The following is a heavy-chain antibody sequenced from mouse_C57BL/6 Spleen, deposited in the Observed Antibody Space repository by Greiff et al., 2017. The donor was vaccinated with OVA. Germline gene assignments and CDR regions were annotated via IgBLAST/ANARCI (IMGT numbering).Heavy chain of an antibody. CDR3: TRPPGTMIRYFDV. CDR1: GYTFTDYE. V-gene: IGHV1-15*01. Sequence: QVQLQQSGAELVRPGASVTLSCKASGYTFTDYEMHWVKQTPVHGLEWIGAIDPETGGTAYNQKFKGKAILTADKSSSTAYMELRSLTSEDSAVYYCTRPPGTMIRYFDVWGTGTTVTVSS. CDR2: IDPETGGT. J-gene: IGHJ1*03. D-gene: IGHD2-4*01.